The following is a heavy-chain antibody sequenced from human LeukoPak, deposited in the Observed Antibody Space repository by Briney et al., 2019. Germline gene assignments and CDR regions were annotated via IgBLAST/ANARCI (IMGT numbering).Heavy chain of an antibody. V-gene: IGHV3-9*01. CDR1: GFTFDDYA. J-gene: IGHJ2*01. D-gene: IGHD3-10*01. Sequence: PGRSLRLSCAASGFTFDDYAMHWVRQPPGKGLEWVSGISWNSGSIGYADSVKGRLTISRDNAKNSLYLQMNSLRAEDTALYYCAKDRRSSVSYFDLWGRGTLVTVSS. CDR3: AKDRRSSVSYFDL. CDR2: ISWNSGSI.